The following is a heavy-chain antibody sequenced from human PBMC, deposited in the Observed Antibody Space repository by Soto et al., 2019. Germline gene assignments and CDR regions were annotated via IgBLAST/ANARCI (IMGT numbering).Heavy chain of an antibody. D-gene: IGHD3-22*01. CDR3: ARANPYYYDSSGYSLWWYFDL. CDR2: IYYSGST. V-gene: IGHV4-59*01. CDR1: GGSISSYY. Sequence: QVQLQESGPGLVKPSETLSLTCTVSGGSISSYYWSWIRQPPGKGLEWIGYIYYSGSTNYNPSLTSRVSISVVTSKTQFSLKLSSVTAADTAVYYCARANPYYYDSSGYSLWWYFDLWGRGTLVTVSS. J-gene: IGHJ2*01.